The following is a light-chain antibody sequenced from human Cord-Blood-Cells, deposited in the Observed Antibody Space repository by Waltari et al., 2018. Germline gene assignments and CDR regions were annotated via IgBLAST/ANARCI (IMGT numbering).Light chain of an antibody. CDR3: LQDYNYPWT. V-gene: IGKV1-6*01. CDR1: QGIRND. Sequence: AIQMTQYPSSLSASVGARVTITCRASQGIRNDLGWYQQKPGKAPKLLIYAASSLQSGVPSRFSGSGSGTDFTLTISSLQPEDFATYYCLQDYNYPWTFGQGTKVEIK. CDR2: AAS. J-gene: IGKJ1*01.